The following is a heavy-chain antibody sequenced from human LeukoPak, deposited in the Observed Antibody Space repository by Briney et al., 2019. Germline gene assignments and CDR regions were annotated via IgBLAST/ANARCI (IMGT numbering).Heavy chain of an antibody. CDR1: GFTFSDYY. Sequence: GGPLRLSCAASGFTFSDYYMSWIRQAPGKGLEWVSYISSSGSTIYYADSVKGRFTISRDNSKNTLYLQMNSLRAEDTAVYYCARPKFRGVILSIFDYWGQGTLVTVSS. V-gene: IGHV3-11*04. D-gene: IGHD3-10*01. CDR2: ISSSGSTI. CDR3: ARPKFRGVILSIFDY. J-gene: IGHJ4*02.